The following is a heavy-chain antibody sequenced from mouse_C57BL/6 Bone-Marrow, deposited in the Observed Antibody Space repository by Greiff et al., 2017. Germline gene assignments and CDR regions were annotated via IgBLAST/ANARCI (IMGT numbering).Heavy chain of an antibody. CDR2: IYPGDGDT. V-gene: IGHV1-82*01. CDR3: ARSPTMVTTGYYAMDY. D-gene: IGHD2-9*01. Sequence: QVQLQQSGPELVKPGASVKISCKASGYAFSSSWMNWVKQRPGKGLEWIGRIYPGDGDTNYNGKFKGKATLTADKSSSTAYMQLSSLTSEDSAVYFCARSPTMVTTGYYAMDYWGQGTSVTVSS. J-gene: IGHJ4*01. CDR1: GYAFSSSW.